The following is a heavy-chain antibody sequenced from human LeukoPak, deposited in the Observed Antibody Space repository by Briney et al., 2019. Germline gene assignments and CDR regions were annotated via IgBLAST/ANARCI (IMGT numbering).Heavy chain of an antibody. CDR1: GGTFSSYA. J-gene: IGHJ4*02. CDR2: IIPIFGTA. CDR3: AGDGPYYYDSSGYYSGDY. Sequence: GASVKVSCKASGGTFSSYAISWVRQAPGQGLEWMGGIIPIFGTANYAQKFQGRVTITADESTSTAYMELSSLRSEDTAVYYCAGDGPYYYDSSGYYSGDYWGQGTLVTVSS. D-gene: IGHD3-22*01. V-gene: IGHV1-69*13.